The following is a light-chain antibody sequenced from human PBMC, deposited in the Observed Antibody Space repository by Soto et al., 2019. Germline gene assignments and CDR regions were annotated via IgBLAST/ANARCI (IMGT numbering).Light chain of an antibody. CDR3: QQYNKRPWT. Sequence: EIVMTQSPATLSVSPGERATLSCRASQSVSTSLAWYQQNPGQSPRLLIYGASTRATGIPARFSGSGSGTEXXLTIXSLQSEDFAXYYCQQYNKRPWTFGQGTKVEIK. CDR1: QSVSTS. V-gene: IGKV3-15*01. J-gene: IGKJ1*01. CDR2: GAS.